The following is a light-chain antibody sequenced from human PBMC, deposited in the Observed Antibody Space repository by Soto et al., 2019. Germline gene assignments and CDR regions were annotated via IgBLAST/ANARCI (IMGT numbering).Light chain of an antibody. V-gene: IGKV3D-20*02. J-gene: IGKJ5*01. CDR2: GAS. Sequence: ENVLTQSPGTLSLSPGERATLSCRASQSLSSSYLAWYQQKPGQAPRLLIYGASNRAAGIPARFSGSGFGTDFSLTINNLEPEDFAVYYCQQRNSWPITFGQGTRLEIK. CDR3: QQRNSWPIT. CDR1: QSLSSSY.